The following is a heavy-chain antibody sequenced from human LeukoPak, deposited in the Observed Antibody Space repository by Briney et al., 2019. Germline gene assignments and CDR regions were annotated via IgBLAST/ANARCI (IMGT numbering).Heavy chain of an antibody. Sequence: GGSLRLSCAASGFTFSSYAMSWVRQAPGKRQEWVSAITGSGGSTYYADSVKGRFTISRDNSKNTLYLQMNSLRAEDTAVYYCASDCSSTSCYTLDYWGQGTLVTVSS. CDR2: ITGSGGST. D-gene: IGHD2-2*02. J-gene: IGHJ4*02. V-gene: IGHV3-23*01. CDR3: ASDCSSTSCYTLDY. CDR1: GFTFSSYA.